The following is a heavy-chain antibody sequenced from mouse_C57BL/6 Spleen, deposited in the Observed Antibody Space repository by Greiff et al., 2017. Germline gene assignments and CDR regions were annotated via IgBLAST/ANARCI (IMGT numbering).Heavy chain of an antibody. CDR2: IYPGSGST. D-gene: IGHD6-1*01. J-gene: IGHJ4*01. CDR1: GYTFTSYW. Sequence: QVQLQQPGAELVKPGASVKMSCKASGYTFTSYWITWVKQRPGQGLAWIGDIYPGSGSTNYNEKFKSKATLTVDTSSSTAYMQLSSLTSEDSAVYYCARTSSGDYYAMDYWGQGTSVTVSS. CDR3: ARTSSGDYYAMDY. V-gene: IGHV1-55*01.